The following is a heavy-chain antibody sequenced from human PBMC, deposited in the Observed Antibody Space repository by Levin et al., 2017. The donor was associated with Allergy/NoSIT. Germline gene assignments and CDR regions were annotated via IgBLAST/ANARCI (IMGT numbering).Heavy chain of an antibody. V-gene: IGHV1-18*01. D-gene: IGHD6-25*01. CDR1: GYTFTFYG. CDR2: ISPYNGDT. J-gene: IGHJ3*02. Sequence: GESLKISCKTSGYTFTFYGITWVRQAPGQGLEWMGWISPYNGDTNYAQKLQGRVTMTTDTSTSTAYMELRSLSSDDTAVYYWEREMAETAADTFDIWGQGTIVTVSS. CDR3: EREMAETAADTFDI.